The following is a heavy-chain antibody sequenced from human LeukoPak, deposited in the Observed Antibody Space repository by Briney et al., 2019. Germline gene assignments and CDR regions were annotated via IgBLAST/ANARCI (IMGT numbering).Heavy chain of an antibody. CDR2: ITPSGGNT. J-gene: IGHJ4*02. Sequence: GASVKVSCKASGHTFTSYYFHWVRQAPGQGLEWMGVITPSGGNTIYAQKFQGRLTMSRDTSTTTVYMELSSLTSEDTAVYYCARVGYTGWNWGLHYWGQGTLVTVSS. V-gene: IGHV1-46*01. CDR3: ARVGYTGWNWGLHY. D-gene: IGHD5-24*01. CDR1: GHTFTSYY.